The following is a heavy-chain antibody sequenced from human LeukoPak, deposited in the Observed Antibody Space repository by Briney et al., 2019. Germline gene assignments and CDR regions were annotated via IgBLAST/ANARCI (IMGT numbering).Heavy chain of an antibody. Sequence: GASVKVSCKASGYTFTSYGISWVRQAPGQGLEWMGWISAYNGNTNYAQKLQGRVTMTTDTSTSTAYMELRSLRSDDTAVYYCARAAGSGWFTTHADYWGQGTLVTVSS. J-gene: IGHJ4*02. D-gene: IGHD6-19*01. V-gene: IGHV1-18*01. CDR1: GYTFTSYG. CDR2: ISAYNGNT. CDR3: ARAAGSGWFTTHADY.